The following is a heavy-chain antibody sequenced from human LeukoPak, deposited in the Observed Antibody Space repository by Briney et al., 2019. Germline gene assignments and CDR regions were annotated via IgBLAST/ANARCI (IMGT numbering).Heavy chain of an antibody. D-gene: IGHD3-10*01. J-gene: IGHJ4*02. Sequence: SETLSLTCAVYGGSFSGYYWSWIRQPPGKGLEWIGEINHSGSTNYNPPLKSRVTISVDTSKNQFSLKLSSVTAADTAVYYCAREPITMVRGVISGFDYWGQGTLVTVAS. CDR1: GGSFSGYY. CDR3: AREPITMVRGVISGFDY. CDR2: INHSGST. V-gene: IGHV4-34*01.